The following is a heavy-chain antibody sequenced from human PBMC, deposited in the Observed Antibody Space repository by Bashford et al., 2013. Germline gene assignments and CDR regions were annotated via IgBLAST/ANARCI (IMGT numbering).Heavy chain of an antibody. Sequence: ASVKVSCKASGYTFSDYYLHWVRLAPGQGFEWMGWINPDSGATKYAPRFQGTVTMTRDTSTSTTYMELSRLRSDDTAVYYCAKGQGCSGDRTCSGPTWGQGTLVTVSS. J-gene: IGHJ4*02. CDR3: AKGQGCSGDRTCSGPT. D-gene: IGHD2-15*01. CDR2: INPDSGAT. V-gene: IGHV1-2*02. CDR1: GYTFSDYY.